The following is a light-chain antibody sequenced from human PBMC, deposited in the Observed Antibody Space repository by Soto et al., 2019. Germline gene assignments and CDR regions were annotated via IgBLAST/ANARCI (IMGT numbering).Light chain of an antibody. CDR2: GTS. V-gene: IGKV3-20*01. CDR3: QQYGNSRCT. CDR1: QSVSSSY. Sequence: EIVLTQSPDTLSLSPGERATLSCRASQSVSSSYLAWYQQTPGQAPSLLIYGTSNRATGIPDRFSGSGSGTDFTLTISRLEHEDFAVYYCQQYGNSRCTFGQATKMEI. J-gene: IGKJ1*01.